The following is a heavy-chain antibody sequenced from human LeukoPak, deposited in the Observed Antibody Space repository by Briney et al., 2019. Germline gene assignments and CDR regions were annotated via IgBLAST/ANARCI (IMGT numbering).Heavy chain of an antibody. CDR2: ISGSGGST. CDR1: GFTFSSYA. CDR3: AKARNYYDSSGHSPYFDY. Sequence: GGSLRLSCAASGFTFSSYAMSWVRQAPGKGLEWVSAISGSGGSTYYADSVKGRFTISRDNSKNTLYLQMNSLRAEDTAVYYCAKARNYYDSSGHSPYFDYWGQGTLATVSS. V-gene: IGHV3-23*01. J-gene: IGHJ4*02. D-gene: IGHD3-22*01.